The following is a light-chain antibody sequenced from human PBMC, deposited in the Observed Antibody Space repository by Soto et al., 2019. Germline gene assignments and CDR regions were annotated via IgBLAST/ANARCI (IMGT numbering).Light chain of an antibody. CDR2: DAS. Sequence: EIVLTQSPATLSLSPGERATLSCRASQSVSSYLAWYQQKPGQAPRLLIYDASNRATGIPARFSGSGSGTDFILAISSLEPEDFAVYYCQQRRDWPTFGPGTKGDIK. CDR1: QSVSSY. J-gene: IGKJ3*01. CDR3: QQRRDWPT. V-gene: IGKV3-11*01.